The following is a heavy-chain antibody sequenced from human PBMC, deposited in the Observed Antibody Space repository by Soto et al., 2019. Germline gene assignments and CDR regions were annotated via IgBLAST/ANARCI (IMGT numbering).Heavy chain of an antibody. Sequence: AAGVTCVNHGMRCVLQAPGKGLEWVAVMSYDGSNTYYADSVKGLFTISRDNSKNTLYLQMSSLRAEDTAVYYCAKDLLRYFDWSPFDYWGQGTLVTVSS. D-gene: IGHD3-9*01. CDR2: MSYDGSNT. CDR1: GVTCVNHG. J-gene: IGHJ4*02. V-gene: IGHV3-30*18. CDR3: AKDLLRYFDWSPFDY.